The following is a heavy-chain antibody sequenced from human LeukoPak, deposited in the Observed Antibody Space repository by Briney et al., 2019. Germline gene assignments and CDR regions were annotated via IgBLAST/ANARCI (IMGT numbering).Heavy chain of an antibody. Sequence: GGSLRLSCAASGSTFSSYAMSWVRQAPGKGLEWVSAIGGSGGSTYYADSVKGRFTISRDNSKNTLYPQMNSLRAEDTAVYYCAKVREMATLDPYYFDYWGQGTLVTVSS. D-gene: IGHD5-24*01. CDR3: AKVREMATLDPYYFDY. CDR2: IGGSGGST. V-gene: IGHV3-23*01. J-gene: IGHJ4*02. CDR1: GSTFSSYA.